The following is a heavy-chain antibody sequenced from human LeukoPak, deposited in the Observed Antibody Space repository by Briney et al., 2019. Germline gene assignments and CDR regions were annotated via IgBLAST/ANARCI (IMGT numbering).Heavy chain of an antibody. CDR3: ARAWDYGGNTRLFDY. J-gene: IGHJ4*02. CDR1: GFTFSNYS. V-gene: IGHV3-21*01. D-gene: IGHD4-23*01. CDR2: ISSSRSYI. Sequence: GGSLRLSCAASGFTFSNYSMNWVRQAPGKGLEWVSSISSSRSYIYYADSVKGRFTISRDKAKNSLYLQMNSLRAEDTAVYYCARAWDYGGNTRLFDYWGQGTLVTVSS.